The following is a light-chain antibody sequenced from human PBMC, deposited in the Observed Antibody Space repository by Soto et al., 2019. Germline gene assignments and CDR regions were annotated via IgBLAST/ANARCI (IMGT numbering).Light chain of an antibody. CDR1: SNDVGGYNY. V-gene: IGLV2-14*03. Sequence: QSALTQPASVSGSPGQSIAISCTGTSNDVGGYNYVSWYQQHPGKAPKLMIYDVSNRPSGVSNRFSGSKSANTASLTISVLQTEDESDYYCSSYTGSSTYVFGTGTKVTVL. J-gene: IGLJ1*01. CDR2: DVS. CDR3: SSYTGSSTYV.